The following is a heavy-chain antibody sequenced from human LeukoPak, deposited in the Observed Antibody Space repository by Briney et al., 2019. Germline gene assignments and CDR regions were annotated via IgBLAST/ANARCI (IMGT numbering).Heavy chain of an antibody. CDR2: SDKSGST. J-gene: IGHJ4*02. CDR1: GGSISSYY. V-gene: IGHV4-59*08. D-gene: IGHD2/OR15-2a*01. Sequence: SETLSLTCTVSGGSISSYYWSWIRQPPGKGPEWIGYSDKSGSTNYNPSLKSRVTISVDTSTNQFSLRLSTVTAADTAVYYCAADRNNRSWYYYWGQGILVTVSS. CDR3: AADRNNRSWYYY.